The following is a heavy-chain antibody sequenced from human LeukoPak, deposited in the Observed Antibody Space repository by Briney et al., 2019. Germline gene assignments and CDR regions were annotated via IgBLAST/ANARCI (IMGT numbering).Heavy chain of an antibody. Sequence: GGSLRLSCAASGFTFSSYAMHWVRQAPGKGLEYVSGISSNGGSTYYAGSVKGRFTISRDNSKNTVNLQMGSLRIEDTAVYHCSRMTLYGSGTVDWGQGILVTVSS. CDR2: ISSNGGST. CDR1: GFTFSSYA. V-gene: IGHV3-64*02. CDR3: SRMTLYGSGTVD. D-gene: IGHD3-10*01. J-gene: IGHJ4*02.